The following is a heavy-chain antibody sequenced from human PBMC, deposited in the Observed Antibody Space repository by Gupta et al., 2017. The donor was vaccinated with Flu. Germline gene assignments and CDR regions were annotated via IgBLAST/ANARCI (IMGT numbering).Heavy chain of an antibody. CDR1: GFTLSSHD. V-gene: IGHV3-48*03. CDR2: ISPSATI. J-gene: IGHJ4*02. Sequence: EVQLVESGGGSLQPGGSLRLSCVASGFTLSSHDMSWVRQAPGRRLEWVSFISPSATIYYGDPVRGRFTISRDNAKNSLYLQMSGLRDEDTAVYYCARGHWDNWGQGTLVTVSS. CDR3: ARGHWDN.